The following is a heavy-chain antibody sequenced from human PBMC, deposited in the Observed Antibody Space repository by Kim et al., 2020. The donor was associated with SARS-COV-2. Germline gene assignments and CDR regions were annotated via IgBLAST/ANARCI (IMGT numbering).Heavy chain of an antibody. D-gene: IGHD4-17*01. Sequence: SVKVSCKASGGTFSSYAISWVRQAPGQGLEWMGGIIPIFGTANYAQKFQGRVTITADESTSTAYMELSSLRSEDTAVYYCARQSGYGDYLGAFDYWGQGTLVTVSS. CDR2: IIPIFGTA. CDR1: GGTFSSYA. V-gene: IGHV1-69*13. J-gene: IGHJ4*02. CDR3: ARQSGYGDYLGAFDY.